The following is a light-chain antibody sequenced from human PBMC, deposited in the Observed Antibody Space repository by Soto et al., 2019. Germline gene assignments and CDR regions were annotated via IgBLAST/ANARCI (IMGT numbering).Light chain of an antibody. V-gene: IGKV3-11*01. CDR3: QQRSNWPPKLT. CDR2: HAS. J-gene: IGKJ4*01. CDR1: QSVSSY. Sequence: EIVLTQSPATLSLSPGERATLSCRASQSVSSYLSWYQQKPGQAPRLLIYHASNRATGIPARFSGSGSGTDFTLTISSLEPEDLAVYYCQQRSNWPPKLTFGGGTKVEIK.